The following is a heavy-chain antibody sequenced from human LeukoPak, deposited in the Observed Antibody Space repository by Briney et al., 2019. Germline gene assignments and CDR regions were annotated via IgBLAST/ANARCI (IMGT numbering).Heavy chain of an antibody. D-gene: IGHD4-17*01. CDR3: AKDIARRDDYGDYYYFDY. CDR1: GFTFDDYA. J-gene: IGHJ4*02. CDR2: ISWNSGSI. Sequence: GGSLRLSCAASGFTFDDYAMHWVRQAPGKGLGWVSGISWNSGSIGYADSVKGRFTISRDNAKNSLYLQMNSLRAEDTALYYCAKDIARRDDYGDYYYFDYWGQGTLVTVSS. V-gene: IGHV3-9*01.